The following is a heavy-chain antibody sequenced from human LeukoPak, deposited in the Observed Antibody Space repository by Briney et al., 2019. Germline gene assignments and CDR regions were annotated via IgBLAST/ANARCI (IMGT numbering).Heavy chain of an antibody. J-gene: IGHJ2*01. V-gene: IGHV3-23*01. D-gene: IGHD1-26*01. CDR2: ITDSGRKT. Sequence: GGSLRLSCAASGLTFSNYAMNWVRQASGKGLEWVSGITDSGRKTYYADSVKGRFSISRDNSKNTVYLQMSDLRAEDTAVYYCAKDRTVGASYWYFDLWGRGTLVTVSS. CDR1: GLTFSNYA. CDR3: AKDRTVGASYWYFDL.